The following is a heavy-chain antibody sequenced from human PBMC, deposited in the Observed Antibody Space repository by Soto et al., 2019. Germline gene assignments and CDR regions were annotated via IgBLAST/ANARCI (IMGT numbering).Heavy chain of an antibody. CDR2: IYPGDSDT. V-gene: IGHV5-51*01. CDR3: ARHSTYYYDSSGSIDAFDI. Sequence: GESLKISCKGSGYSFTSYWIGWVRQMPGKGLEWMGIIYPGDSDTRYSPSFQGKVTISADKSISTAYLQWSSLKASDTAMYYCARHSTYYYDSSGSIDAFDIWGQGTMVTVSS. J-gene: IGHJ3*02. D-gene: IGHD3-22*01. CDR1: GYSFTSYW.